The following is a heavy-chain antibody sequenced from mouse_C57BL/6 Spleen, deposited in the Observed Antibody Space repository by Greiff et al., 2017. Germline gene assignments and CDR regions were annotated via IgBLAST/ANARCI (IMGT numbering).Heavy chain of an antibody. J-gene: IGHJ3*01. CDR3: ASDRGPFAY. CDR1: GFTFSSYA. D-gene: IGHD3-1*01. Sequence: EVQLVESGGGLVKPGGSLKLSCAASGFTFSSYAMSWVRQTQEKRLEWVATISDGGSYTYYPDTVKGRFTISRDNAKNNLYLQMSHLKSEDTAMYYCASDRGPFAYWGQGTLVTVSA. CDR2: ISDGGSYT. V-gene: IGHV5-4*01.